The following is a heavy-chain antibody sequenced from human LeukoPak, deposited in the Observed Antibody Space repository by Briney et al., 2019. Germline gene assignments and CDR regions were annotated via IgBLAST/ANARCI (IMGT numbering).Heavy chain of an antibody. CDR3: ARLGRWSVSGYNWFDP. D-gene: IGHD4-23*01. V-gene: IGHV4-34*01. Sequence: PSETLSLTCAVYGGSFSGYYWSWIRQPPGKGLEWIGEINHSGSTNYNPSLKSRVTISVDTSKNQFSLKLSSVTAADTAVYYCARLGRWSVSGYNWFDPWGQGTLVTVSS. CDR2: INHSGST. J-gene: IGHJ5*02. CDR1: GGSFSGYY.